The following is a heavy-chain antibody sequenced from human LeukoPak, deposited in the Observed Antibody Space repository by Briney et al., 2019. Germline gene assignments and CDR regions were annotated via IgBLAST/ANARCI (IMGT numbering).Heavy chain of an antibody. CDR2: ISSSSSTI. Sequence: GGPLRLSCAASGFTFSSDNMNWVRQAPGRGLEWVSYISSSSSTIYYADSVKGRFTISRDNAKNSLYLQMNSLRDEDTAVYYCARDQDTATDYWGQGTLVTVSS. CDR3: ARDQDTATDY. D-gene: IGHD5-18*01. CDR1: GFTFSSDN. V-gene: IGHV3-48*02. J-gene: IGHJ4*02.